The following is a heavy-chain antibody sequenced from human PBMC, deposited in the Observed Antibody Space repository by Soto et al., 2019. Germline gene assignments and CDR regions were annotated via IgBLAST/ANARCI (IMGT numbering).Heavy chain of an antibody. Sequence: ESGGSVAQPGRSLRLSCAASGFTFSNYAMHWVRQAPGKGLEWVSGISWNSGSIGYADSVKGRFTISRDNAKNSLYLQMNSLRAEDTALYYCAKDINWMDDLYYYGMDVWGQGTTVTVSS. CDR3: AKDINWMDDLYYYGMDV. V-gene: IGHV3-9*01. CDR1: GFTFSNYA. J-gene: IGHJ6*02. D-gene: IGHD1-1*01. CDR2: ISWNSGSI.